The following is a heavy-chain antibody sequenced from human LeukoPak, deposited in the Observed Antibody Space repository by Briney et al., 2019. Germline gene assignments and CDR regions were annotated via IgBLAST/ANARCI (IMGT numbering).Heavy chain of an antibody. D-gene: IGHD3-10*01. CDR1: GDSISSANYH. CDR3: ARDFRWFGEFPHAFDI. CDR2: IHTSGAN. Sequence: SQTLSLTCTVSGDSISSANYHWSWIRQPAGKGLEWIGRIHTSGANTYNPSLKSRVTMSVDTSKNQFSLQLNSVTAADTAVYYCARDFRWFGEFPHAFDIWGQGTMVTVSS. J-gene: IGHJ3*02. V-gene: IGHV4-61*02.